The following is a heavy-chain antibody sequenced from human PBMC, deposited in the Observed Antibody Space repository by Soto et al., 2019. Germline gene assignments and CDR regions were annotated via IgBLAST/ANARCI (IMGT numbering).Heavy chain of an antibody. CDR2: IRSKGNNYAT. D-gene: IGHD5-12*01. CDR3: TRHTEVAGDAFDI. J-gene: IGHJ3*02. Sequence: EVQLVESGGDLVQPGGSLKVSCAASGFIFSGSAMHWVRQASGKGLEWVGRIRSKGNNYATAYAASVRGRFTISRDDSKNTAYLQMNSLKTEDTALYYCTRHTEVAGDAFDIGGQGTMVTVSS. CDR1: GFIFSGSA. V-gene: IGHV3-73*02.